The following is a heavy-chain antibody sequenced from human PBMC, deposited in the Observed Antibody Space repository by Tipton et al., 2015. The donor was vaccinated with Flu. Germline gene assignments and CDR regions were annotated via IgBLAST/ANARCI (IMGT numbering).Heavy chain of an antibody. CDR3: AKSGSYTSGWYRV. V-gene: IGHV4-38-2*01. D-gene: IGHD6-19*01. Sequence: TLSLTCSVSGDSISSDYYWAWIRQSPGKGLEWIGNVHQTGYSYYNPSLRSRVILSVARSKNLFSLRLTSVTAADTAVYYCAKSGSYTSGWYRVWGQGTLVTVSS. CDR2: VHQTGYS. CDR1: GDSISSDYY. J-gene: IGHJ4*02.